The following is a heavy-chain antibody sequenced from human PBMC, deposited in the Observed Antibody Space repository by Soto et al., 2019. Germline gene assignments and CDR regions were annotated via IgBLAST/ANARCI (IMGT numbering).Heavy chain of an antibody. CDR2: ISINGGST. Sequence: PGGSLRLSCSASGFTFSSYAMHWVRQAPGKGLEYVSAISINGGSTYYADSVKGRFTISRDNSKNTLYLQMSSLRAEDTAVYYCVIDTAMAPYYYYGMDVWGQGTTVTVSS. CDR3: VIDTAMAPYYYYGMDV. V-gene: IGHV3-64D*06. J-gene: IGHJ6*02. D-gene: IGHD5-18*01. CDR1: GFTFSSYA.